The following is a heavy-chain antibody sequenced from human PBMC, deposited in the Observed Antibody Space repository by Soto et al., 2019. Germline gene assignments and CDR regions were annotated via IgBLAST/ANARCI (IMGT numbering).Heavy chain of an antibody. CDR3: ARPLVGGTRDYYYGMDV. CDR2: ISGSGGST. Sequence: GGSLRLSCAASGFTFSSYAMSWVRQAPGKGLEWVSAISGSGGSTYYADSVKGRFTISRDNSKNALFLQMNSLRAEDTAVYYCARPLVGGTRDYYYGMDVWGQGTTVTVSS. CDR1: GFTFSSYA. V-gene: IGHV3-23*01. J-gene: IGHJ6*02. D-gene: IGHD1-26*01.